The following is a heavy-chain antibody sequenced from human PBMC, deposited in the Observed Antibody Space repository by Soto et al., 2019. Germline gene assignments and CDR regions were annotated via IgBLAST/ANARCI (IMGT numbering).Heavy chain of an antibody. Sequence: GGSLRLSCAASGFTFSSYSMNWVRQAPGKGLEWVSSISSSSSYIYYADSVKGRFTISRDNAKNSLYLQMNSLRAEDTAVYYCARSMRGLVSDYGDQNFDYWGQGTLVTVSS. V-gene: IGHV3-21*01. CDR3: ARSMRGLVSDYGDQNFDY. J-gene: IGHJ4*02. D-gene: IGHD4-17*01. CDR1: GFTFSSYS. CDR2: ISSSSSYI.